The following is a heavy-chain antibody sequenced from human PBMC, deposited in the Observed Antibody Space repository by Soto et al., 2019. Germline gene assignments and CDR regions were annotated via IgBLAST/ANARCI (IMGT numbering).Heavy chain of an antibody. V-gene: IGHV4-34*01. CDR1: GGSFSDYY. CDR3: ASVGGSYSLSWFDP. CDR2: FNKRGST. Sequence: PSETLYLTSAVYGGSFSDYYWNWIRQPPGRGREWIGEFNKRGSTTKNPSLKSRVTMSLDTSKSQFSLMLSSVTAAETAVYYCASVGGSYSLSWFDPWGQGTLVPVAS. D-gene: IGHD1-26*01. J-gene: IGHJ5*02.